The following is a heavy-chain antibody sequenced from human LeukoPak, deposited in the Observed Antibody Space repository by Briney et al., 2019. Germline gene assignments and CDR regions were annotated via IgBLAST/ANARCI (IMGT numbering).Heavy chain of an antibody. V-gene: IGHV3-64*01. CDR1: GFTFSSYA. CDR2: ISSNGGST. J-gene: IGHJ6*03. CDR3: AKVSSIYYYYYMDV. Sequence: GGSLRLSCAASGFTFSSYAMHWVRQAPGKGLEYVSAISSNGGSTYYANSVKGRFTISRDNSKNTLYLQMNSLRAEDTAVYYCAKVSSIYYYYYMDVWGKGTTVTVSS. D-gene: IGHD6-6*01.